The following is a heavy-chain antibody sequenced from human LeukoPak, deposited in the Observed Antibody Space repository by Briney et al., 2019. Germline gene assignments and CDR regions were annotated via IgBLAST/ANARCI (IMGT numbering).Heavy chain of an antibody. D-gene: IGHD5-12*01. CDR1: GLTFNNYA. CDR2: ISKSGDHT. J-gene: IGHJ5*02. CDR3: ARGASFWFDP. V-gene: IGHV3-23*01. Sequence: PGGSLRLSCAVSGLTFNNYAMSWVRQAPGKGLEWVSAISKSGDHTYYAASAKGRFTIYRDNSKNTQYLQMNSLRAEDTAVYYCARGASFWFDPWGQGALVTVSS.